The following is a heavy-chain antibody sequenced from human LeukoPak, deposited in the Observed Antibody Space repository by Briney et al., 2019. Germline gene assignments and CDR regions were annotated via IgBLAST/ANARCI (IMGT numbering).Heavy chain of an antibody. V-gene: IGHV1-18*01. CDR3: ARVVYCGGDSCTTNWFDP. Sequence: ASVKVSCKASGYTFTSYGISWVRQAPGQGLEWMGWISAYNGNTNYAQKLQGRVTMTTDTSTSTAYMELRSLRSDDTAVYYCARVVYCGGDSCTTNWFDPWGQGTLVTVSS. CDR2: ISAYNGNT. CDR1: GYTFTSYG. J-gene: IGHJ5*02. D-gene: IGHD2-21*02.